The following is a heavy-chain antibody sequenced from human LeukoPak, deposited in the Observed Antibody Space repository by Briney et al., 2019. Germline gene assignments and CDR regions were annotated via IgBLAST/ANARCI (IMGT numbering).Heavy chain of an antibody. CDR3: ARVAPDAAFDI. D-gene: IGHD3-3*02. CDR1: GYSISSGYY. V-gene: IGHV4-38-2*02. J-gene: IGHJ3*02. CDR2: IYHSGST. Sequence: SETLSLTCTVSGYSISSGYYWGWIRQPPGKGLEWIGSIYHSGSTYYNPSLKSRVTISVDTSKNQFSLRLSSVTAADTAVYYCARVAPDAAFDIWGQGTMVTVSS.